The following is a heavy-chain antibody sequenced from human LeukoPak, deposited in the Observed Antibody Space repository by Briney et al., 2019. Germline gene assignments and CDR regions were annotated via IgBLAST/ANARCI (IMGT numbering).Heavy chain of an antibody. J-gene: IGHJ4*02. V-gene: IGHV3-21*01. CDR1: GFTFSNYN. Sequence: GGSLRLSCAASGFTFSNYNMNWVRQAPGKGLEWVSSISTSSSYIYYADSVKGRFTVSRDNAKNSLYLQMNSLRAEDTAVYYCARGGGYSYGSFDYWGQGTLVTVSS. CDR3: ARGGGYSYGSFDY. D-gene: IGHD5-18*01. CDR2: ISTSSSYI.